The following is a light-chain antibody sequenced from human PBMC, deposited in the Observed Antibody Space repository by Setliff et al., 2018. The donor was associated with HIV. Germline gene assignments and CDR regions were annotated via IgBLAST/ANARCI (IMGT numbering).Light chain of an antibody. CDR3: AAWDDRLNGFYV. CDR2: SND. CDR1: NSNIGSNT. Sequence: QSALTQPPSASGTPAQRVTISCSGSNSNIGSNTVNWYQQLPGTAPKLFIYSNDQRPSGVPDRFSCSKSGTSASLAISGLQSEDEANYYCAAWDDRLNGFYVFGTGTKVTVL. J-gene: IGLJ1*01. V-gene: IGLV1-44*01.